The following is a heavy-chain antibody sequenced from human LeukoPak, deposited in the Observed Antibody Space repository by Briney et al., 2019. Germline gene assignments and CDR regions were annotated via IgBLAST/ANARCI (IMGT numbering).Heavy chain of an antibody. Sequence: SETLSLTCTVSGDSGSYFYNWIRQPAGKGLEWIGRIYRSGTTYYNPSLKSRVAMSVYTSKNQFSLKLRSVTAADTGLYFCALLGSSALDYWGQGALVTVSS. V-gene: IGHV4-4*07. CDR2: IYRSGTT. CDR3: ALLGSSALDY. J-gene: IGHJ4*02. D-gene: IGHD3-22*01. CDR1: GDSGSYF.